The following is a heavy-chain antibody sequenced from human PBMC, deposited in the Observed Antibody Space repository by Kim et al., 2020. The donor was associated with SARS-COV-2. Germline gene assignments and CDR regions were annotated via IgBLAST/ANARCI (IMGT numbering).Heavy chain of an antibody. D-gene: IGHD3-16*01. CDR1: GFTFSFYA. V-gene: IGHV3-23*01. J-gene: IGHJ4*02. CDR2: ISNSDSGENT. CDR3: VRDLTNDHAY. Sequence: GGSLRLSCAASGFTFSFYAMSWVRQAPGKGLEWVATISNSDSGENTHHANSVQGRITIARDKSKSTLFLQMNNLRAEDTAVYYCVRDLTNDHAYWGQGTLVTVSS.